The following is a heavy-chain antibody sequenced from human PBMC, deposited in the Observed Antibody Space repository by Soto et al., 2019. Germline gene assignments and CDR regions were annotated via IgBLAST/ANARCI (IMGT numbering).Heavy chain of an antibody. CDR1: GFSLSTSGVG. Sequence: QITLKESGPTLVKPTQTLTLTCTFSGFSLSTSGVGVGWIRQPPGKALEWLALIYWDDDKRYSPSLKSRLTITKDTTKNHVVLTMTNMDPVDTATYYCAHRPADTGGYLYFQHWGQGTLVTVSS. CDR3: AHRPADTGGYLYFQH. D-gene: IGHD3-22*01. CDR2: IYWDDDK. V-gene: IGHV2-5*02. J-gene: IGHJ1*01.